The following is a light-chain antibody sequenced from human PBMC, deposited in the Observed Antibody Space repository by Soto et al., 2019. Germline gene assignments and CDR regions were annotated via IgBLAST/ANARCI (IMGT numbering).Light chain of an antibody. CDR3: QVWDSSSDHVV. CDR1: KIGSKS. J-gene: IGLJ2*01. V-gene: IGLV3-21*04. CDR2: YDS. Sequence: SYELTQPPSVSVAPGKTARITCGGNKIGSKSVHWYQQKPGQAPVLVIYYDSDRPSGIPERFSGSNSGNTATLTISRVEAGDEADYYCQVWDSSSDHVVFGGGIKLTVL.